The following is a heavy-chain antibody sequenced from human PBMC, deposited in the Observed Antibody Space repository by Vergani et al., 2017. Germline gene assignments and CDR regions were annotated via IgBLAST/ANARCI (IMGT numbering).Heavy chain of an antibody. D-gene: IGHD6-6*01. CDR2: ISWNSGSI. CDR3: AKERGGYGSSSWYFDL. V-gene: IGHV3-9*01. J-gene: IGHJ2*01. CDR1: GFTFSSYA. Sequence: VQLVESGGGVVQPGRSLRLSCAASGFTFSSYAMHWVRQAPGKGLEWVSGISWNSGSIGYADSVKGRFTISRDNAKNSLYLQMNSLRAEDTALYYCAKERGGYGSSSWYFDLWGRGTLVTVSS.